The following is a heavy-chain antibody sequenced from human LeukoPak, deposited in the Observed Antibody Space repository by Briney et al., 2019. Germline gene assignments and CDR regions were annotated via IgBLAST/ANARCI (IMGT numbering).Heavy chain of an antibody. J-gene: IGHJ4*02. CDR3: ASNLGIDSSVSY. D-gene: IGHD3-22*01. CDR2: IYSGGST. V-gene: IGHV3-53*01. CDR1: GFTVSSNY. Sequence: PGGSLRLSCAASGFTVSSNYMSWVRQAPGKGLEWVSVIYSGGSTYYADSVKGRFTISRDNSKNTLYLQMNSLRAEDTAVHYCASNLGIDSSVSYWGQGTLVTVSS.